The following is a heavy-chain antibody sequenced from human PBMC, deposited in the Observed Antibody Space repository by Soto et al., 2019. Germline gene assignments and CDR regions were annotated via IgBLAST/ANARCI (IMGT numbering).Heavy chain of an antibody. CDR3: ARARFQVLYGKPYFDS. CDR1: GGSITTGGSY. D-gene: IGHD2-2*02. J-gene: IGHJ4*02. Sequence: LSLTCTVSGGSITTGGSYWSWIRQHPGKGLEWIGNIYHSGNTYYNPSLKSRLTISVDTSKDHFSLMVDSVTAADTAVYYCARARFQVLYGKPYFDSWGQGTLVTVSS. CDR2: IYHSGNT. V-gene: IGHV4-31*03.